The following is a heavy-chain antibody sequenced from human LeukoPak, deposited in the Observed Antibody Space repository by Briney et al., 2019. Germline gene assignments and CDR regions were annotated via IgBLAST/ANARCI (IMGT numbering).Heavy chain of an antibody. Sequence: GGSLRLSCAASGFTFSSYSMNWVRQAPGKGLEWVSSISSISSYIYYADSVKGRFTISRDNAKHSLYLQMNRLRAEDTAVYYCARVSSSSADSNFDYWGQGTLVTVSS. CDR2: ISSISSYI. D-gene: IGHD6-6*01. CDR3: ARVSSSSADSNFDY. J-gene: IGHJ4*02. V-gene: IGHV3-21*01. CDR1: GFTFSSYS.